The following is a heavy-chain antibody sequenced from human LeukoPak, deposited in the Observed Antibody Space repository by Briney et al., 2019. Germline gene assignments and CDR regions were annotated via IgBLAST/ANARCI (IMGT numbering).Heavy chain of an antibody. V-gene: IGHV3-48*02. CDR1: GFTFSSYS. Sequence: GGSPRLSCAASGFTFSSYSMNWVRQAPGKGLEWVSYISSSSSTIYYADSVKGRFTISRDNAKNSLYLQMNSLRDEDTAVYYCARDGTIVVAPLGFFDYWGQGTLVTVSS. CDR2: ISSSSSTI. J-gene: IGHJ4*02. D-gene: IGHD3-22*01. CDR3: ARDGTIVVAPLGFFDY.